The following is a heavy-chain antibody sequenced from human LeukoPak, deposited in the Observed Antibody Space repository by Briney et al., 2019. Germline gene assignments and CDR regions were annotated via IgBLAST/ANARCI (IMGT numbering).Heavy chain of an antibody. CDR1: GGSFSGYY. Sequence: SETLSLTCAVYGGSFSGYYWCWIRQPPGKGLEWIGEINHSGSTNYDPSLKSRVTISGDAAKNQFALKLSSVTAADTAVYYCARGVCIMVTVGGVIVPNYFFFCGQGTLVTVSS. CDR2: INHSGST. D-gene: IGHD3-16*02. CDR3: ARGVCIMVTVGGVIVPNYFFF. J-gene: IGHJ4*02. V-gene: IGHV4-34*01.